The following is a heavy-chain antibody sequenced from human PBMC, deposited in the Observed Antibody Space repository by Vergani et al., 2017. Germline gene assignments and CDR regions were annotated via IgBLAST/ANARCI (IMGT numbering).Heavy chain of an antibody. Sequence: QLLESGGGLIKPGGSLRLSCAASGFTFNSYDMSWVRQATGKGLEWVSGINNNGGSTYYADSVKGRFTISRDNSKNTLYLQMTDLRAEDTATYYCAKVCGSTSCPYGGGAFDVWGHGTMVTVSS. CDR1: GFTFNSYD. CDR3: AKVCGSTSCPYGGGAFDV. J-gene: IGHJ3*01. CDR2: INNNGGST. D-gene: IGHD2-2*01. V-gene: IGHV3-23*01.